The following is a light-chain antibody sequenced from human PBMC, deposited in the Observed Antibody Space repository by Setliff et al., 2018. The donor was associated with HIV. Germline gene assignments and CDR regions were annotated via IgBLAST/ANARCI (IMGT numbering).Light chain of an antibody. Sequence: SVLTQPPSASXAPWHTLTLACTAASGDIGTDDFISWYQHHPDKGPKLIIYEVTKRPSGVPDRFSGSKSGSTASLTIPXXXVEDEADYYCSAFAVSNYNYFFGTGTKVTVL. CDR1: SGDIGTDDF. J-gene: IGLJ1*01. CDR2: EVT. V-gene: IGLV2-8*01. CDR3: SAFAVSNYNYF.